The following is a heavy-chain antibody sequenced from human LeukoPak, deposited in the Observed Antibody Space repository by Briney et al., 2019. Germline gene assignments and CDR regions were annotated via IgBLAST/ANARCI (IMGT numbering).Heavy chain of an antibody. CDR2: INPNSGGT. CDR3: ARGAHYHDSSDGFDY. V-gene: IGHV1-2*02. J-gene: IGHJ4*02. Sequence: ASVKVSCKASGYTFTGYYMHWVRQAPGQGLEWMGWINPNSGGTIYAQKFQGRVTMTRDTSISTAYMELSRLRSDDTAVYYCARGAHYHDSSDGFDYWGQGTLVTVSS. CDR1: GYTFTGYY. D-gene: IGHD3-22*01.